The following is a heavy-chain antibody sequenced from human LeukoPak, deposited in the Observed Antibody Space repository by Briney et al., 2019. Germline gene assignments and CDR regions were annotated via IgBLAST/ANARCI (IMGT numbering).Heavy chain of an antibody. Sequence: SGGSLRLSCAASGFTFSSYWMSWVRQAPGKGLEWVANIKQDGSEKYYVDSVKGRFTISRGNAKNSLYLQMNSLRAEDTAVYYCARVAVRGYCSSTSCKVYWGQGTLVTVPS. V-gene: IGHV3-7*01. CDR2: IKQDGSEK. CDR1: GFTFSSYW. D-gene: IGHD2-2*01. J-gene: IGHJ4*02. CDR3: ARVAVRGYCSSTSCKVY.